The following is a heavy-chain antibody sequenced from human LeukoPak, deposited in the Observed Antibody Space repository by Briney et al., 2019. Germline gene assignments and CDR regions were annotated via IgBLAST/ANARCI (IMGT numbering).Heavy chain of an antibody. CDR1: GVYFSGYY. CDR3: ARVAKYYYGSETYFFFLH. J-gene: IGHJ4*02. V-gene: IGHV4-34*01. D-gene: IGHD3-10*01. Sequence: WETLSLTCAVYGVYFSGYYWRWIRQPPGKGLEWIGEINHSGSTNYNPSLKSRVPISVDTSKNQFSLKLSSVAAADTDLYYCARVAKYYYGSETYFFFLHWGQGTLLSVSS. CDR2: INHSGST.